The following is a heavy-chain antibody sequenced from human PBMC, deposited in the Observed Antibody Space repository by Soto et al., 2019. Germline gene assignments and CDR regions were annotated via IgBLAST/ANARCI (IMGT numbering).Heavy chain of an antibody. V-gene: IGHV4-59*01. CDR3: AREIKQTGTRSNWFDP. CDR2: IYYSGST. CDR1: GGSISSYD. D-gene: IGHD1-7*01. J-gene: IGHJ5*02. Sequence: PSETLSLTCTVSGGSISSYDWSWIRQPPGKGLEWIGYIYYSGSTNYNPSLKSRVTISVDTSKNQFSLKLSSVTAADTAVYYCAREIKQTGTRSNWFDPWGHGTLVTISS.